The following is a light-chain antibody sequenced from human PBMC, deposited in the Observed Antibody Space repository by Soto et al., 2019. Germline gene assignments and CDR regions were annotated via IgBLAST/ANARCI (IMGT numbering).Light chain of an antibody. V-gene: IGLV2-14*01. Sequence: QSVLAQPASVSGSPGQSITISCAGTNRDVGGYNYVSWYQQYPGKAPKLIIYEVTYRPSGVSNRFSGSKSGNTASLTISGLQAEDEADYYCSSYSSSSALDVLFGGGTKVTVL. CDR3: SSYSSSSALDVL. CDR1: NRDVGGYNY. CDR2: EVT. J-gene: IGLJ2*01.